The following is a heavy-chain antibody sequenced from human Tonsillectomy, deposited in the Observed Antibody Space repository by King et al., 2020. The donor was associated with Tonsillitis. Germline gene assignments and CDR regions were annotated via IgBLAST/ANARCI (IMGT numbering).Heavy chain of an antibody. CDR3: ARSDYRKHAFDI. Sequence: VQLVESGGGLVQPGGSLRLSCAASGFTFSSYWMHWVRQAPGKGLVWVSRINSDGSSTSYADSVKGRFTIYRDNAKNTLYLQMNSLRAEDTAVYYCARSDYRKHAFDIWGQGTMVTVSS. CDR2: INSDGSST. CDR1: GFTFSSYW. D-gene: IGHD4-11*01. J-gene: IGHJ3*02. V-gene: IGHV3-74*01.